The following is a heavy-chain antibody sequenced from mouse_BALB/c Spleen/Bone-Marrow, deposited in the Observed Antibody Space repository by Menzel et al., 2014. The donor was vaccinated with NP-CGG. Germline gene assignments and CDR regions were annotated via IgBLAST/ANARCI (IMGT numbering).Heavy chain of an antibody. CDR1: GYTFTSYW. Sequence: VQLQESGAELVRPGTPVKLSCKASGYTFTSYWMNWVKQRPGRGLEWIGRIDPSDSETHYNQKFKDKATLTVDKSSSTAYIQLSSLTSEGSAVYYCARWGAYFDYWGQGTTLTVSS. V-gene: IGHV1-61*01. CDR2: IDPSDSET. J-gene: IGHJ2*01. CDR3: ARWGAYFDY.